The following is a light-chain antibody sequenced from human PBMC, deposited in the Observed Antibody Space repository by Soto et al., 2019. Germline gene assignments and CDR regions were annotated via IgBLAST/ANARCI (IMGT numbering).Light chain of an antibody. V-gene: IGKV3-11*01. CDR2: DAS. CDR1: QSVSSY. J-gene: IGKJ3*01. Sequence: EIVLTQSPATLSLSPGVRATLSCRASQSVSSYLGWYQQKPGQAPMLLIYDASNRATGIPARFSGSGSGTDFTLTISSLEPEDFAVYYCQQRSNWPPLTFGPGTKVDIK. CDR3: QQRSNWPPLT.